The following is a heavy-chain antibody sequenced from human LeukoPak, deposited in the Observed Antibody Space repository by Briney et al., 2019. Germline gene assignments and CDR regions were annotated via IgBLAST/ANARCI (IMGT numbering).Heavy chain of an antibody. D-gene: IGHD1-26*01. J-gene: IGHJ4*02. CDR1: GGSISSSSYY. CDR3: ARHTEWELLGDYFDY. CDR2: IYYSGST. V-gene: IGHV4-39*01. Sequence: SETLSLTCTVSGGSISSSSYYWGWIRQPPGKGLEWIGSIYYSGSTYYNPSLKSRVTISVDTSKNQFSLKLSSVTAADTAVYYCARHTEWELLGDYFDYGGQGTLVTVSS.